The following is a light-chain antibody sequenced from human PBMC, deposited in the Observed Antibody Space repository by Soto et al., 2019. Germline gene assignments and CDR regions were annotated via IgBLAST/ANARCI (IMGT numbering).Light chain of an antibody. V-gene: IGKV3-11*01. J-gene: IGKJ4*01. CDR1: QSVSTY. CDR3: QQLNSYPLT. CDR2: GAS. Sequence: EIVFTQSPATLSLSPGERATLSCRASQSVSTYLACYQQKPGQAPRLLIYGASNRATGIPDRFSGSGSGTDFTLTIISLQPEDFATYYCQQLNSYPLTFGGGTKVDIK.